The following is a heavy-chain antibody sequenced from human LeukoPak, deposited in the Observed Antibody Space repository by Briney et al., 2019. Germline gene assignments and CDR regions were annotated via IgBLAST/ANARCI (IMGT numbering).Heavy chain of an antibody. CDR1: GFTFSSYA. V-gene: IGHV3-23*01. Sequence: GGSLRLSCAASGFTFSSYAMSWVRQAPGKGLEWVSAISGSGGSTYYADSVKGRFTISRDNSKNTLYLQMNSLRAEDTAVYYCARQTMVVTESWFDPWGQGTLVTVSS. J-gene: IGHJ5*02. CDR3: ARQTMVVTESWFDP. CDR2: ISGSGGST. D-gene: IGHD4-23*01.